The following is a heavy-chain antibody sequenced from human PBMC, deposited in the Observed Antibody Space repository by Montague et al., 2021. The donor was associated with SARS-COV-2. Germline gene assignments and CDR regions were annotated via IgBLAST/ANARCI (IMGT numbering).Heavy chain of an antibody. CDR2: ISDSGST. Sequence: SETLSLTCTVSGGSISGFYWSWFRQPPGKGLEWIGYISDSGSTNYNPSPTSRVTMSVDTSKNQFSLKVNSVTAADTAVYYCARHYIVTRSVVYWGQGTLVTVSS. CDR3: ARHYIVTRSVVY. D-gene: IGHD4-23*01. J-gene: IGHJ4*02. CDR1: GGSISGFY. V-gene: IGHV4-59*08.